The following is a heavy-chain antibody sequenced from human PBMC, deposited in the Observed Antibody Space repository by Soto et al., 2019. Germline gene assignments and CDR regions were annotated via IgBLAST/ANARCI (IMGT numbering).Heavy chain of an antibody. CDR3: ARDVWARASSPPDS. CDR1: GFTFDDYA. V-gene: IGHV3-9*01. Sequence: EVQLVESGGGLVQPGRSLRLSCAASGFTFDDYAMHWVRQAPGKGLEWVTGISWNSDTIGYADSVKGRFTISRDNAKNSLYLQMHRLRAEDTAYYYCARDVWARASSPPDSWSKGTLVTVSS. CDR2: ISWNSDTI. J-gene: IGHJ4*02. D-gene: IGHD7-27*01.